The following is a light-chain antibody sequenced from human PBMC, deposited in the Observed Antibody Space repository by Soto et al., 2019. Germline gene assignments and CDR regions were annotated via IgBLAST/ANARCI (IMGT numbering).Light chain of an antibody. V-gene: IGLV2-14*01. CDR3: GSITRSSTSV. J-gene: IGLJ1*01. Sequence: QSVLSLPASLSGSPGQSSTISCTGRSSDVGGFEYVSWYQHQPGKAPKLIIYDVTKRPSGVSNRFSGSKSGNTASLTISGIQAEDEGDYYCGSITRSSTSVFGTGTKVTV. CDR2: DVT. CDR1: SSDVGGFEY.